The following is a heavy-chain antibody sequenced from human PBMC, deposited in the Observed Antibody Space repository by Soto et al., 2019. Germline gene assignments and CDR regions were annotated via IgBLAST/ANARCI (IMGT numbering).Heavy chain of an antibody. CDR1: GYSISSGYY. D-gene: IGHD3-10*01. CDR2: IYHSGTT. J-gene: IGHJ5*02. CDR3: ARIESIGGFGEFLSWLDP. V-gene: IGHV4-38-2*01. Sequence: SETLSLTCVVSGYSISSGYYWGWIRQPPGKGLEWIGSIYHSGTTYYNPSLKSRVTISVDTSKNQFSLKLSAVTAADTAVYYCARIESIGGFGEFLSWLDPWGQGTLVTVSS.